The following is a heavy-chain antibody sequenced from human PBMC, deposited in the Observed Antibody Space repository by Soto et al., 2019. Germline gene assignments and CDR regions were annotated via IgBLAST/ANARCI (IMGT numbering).Heavy chain of an antibody. J-gene: IGHJ4*02. CDR1: GGSISSGGYY. CDR3: ARVVEGDQYCTNGVCPYFDY. V-gene: IGHV4-31*03. CDR2: IYYSGST. D-gene: IGHD2-8*01. Sequence: QVQLQESGPGLVKPSQTLSLTCTVSGGSISSGGYYWSWIRQHPGKGLEWIGYIYYSGSTYYNPSLKSRVTISVDTSKNQFSLKLSSVTAADTAVYYCARVVEGDQYCTNGVCPYFDYWGQGTLVTVSS.